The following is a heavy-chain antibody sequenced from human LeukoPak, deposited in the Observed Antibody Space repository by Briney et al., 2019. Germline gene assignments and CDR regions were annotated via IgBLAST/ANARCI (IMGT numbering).Heavy chain of an antibody. CDR3: ARGPNDFWDYGMDV. J-gene: IGHJ6*02. CDR1: GFTFSSYA. V-gene: IGHV3-30-3*01. D-gene: IGHD3-3*01. CDR2: ISYDGSNK. Sequence: GGSLRLSCAASGFTFSSYAMHWVRQAPGKGLEWVAVISYDGSNKYYADSVKGRFTISRDNSKNTLYLQMNSLRAADTAVYYCARGPNDFWDYGMDVWGQGTTVTVSS.